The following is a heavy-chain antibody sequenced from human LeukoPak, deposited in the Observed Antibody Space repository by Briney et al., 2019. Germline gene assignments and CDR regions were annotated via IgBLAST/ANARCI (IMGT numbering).Heavy chain of an antibody. CDR2: ISSASDYI. J-gene: IGHJ6*02. D-gene: IGHD2-2*02. CDR3: ARHLKLVTAAIRYFSLDV. Sequence: GGSLRLSCAASGFTFSTYDMNWVRQTSGKGLEWVSSISSASDYIYYADSVKGRFTISRDNAKNSLYLQMNSLRAEDTAIYYCARHLKLVTAAIRYFSLDVWGQGTTVTVSS. V-gene: IGHV3-21*01. CDR1: GFTFSTYD.